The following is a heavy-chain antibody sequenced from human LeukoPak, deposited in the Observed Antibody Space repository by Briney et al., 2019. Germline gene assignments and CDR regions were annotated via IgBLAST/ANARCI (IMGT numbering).Heavy chain of an antibody. D-gene: IGHD4-17*01. Sequence: GGSLRLSCAASGFTFSSYGMHWVRQAPGKGLEWVAFIRYDGSNKYYADSVKGRFTISRDNSKNTLYLQMNSLRAEDTAVYYCAKDKSMTTVTTDAFDIWGQGTMVTVSS. CDR1: GFTFSSYG. V-gene: IGHV3-30*02. CDR3: AKDKSMTTVTTDAFDI. CDR2: IRYDGSNK. J-gene: IGHJ3*02.